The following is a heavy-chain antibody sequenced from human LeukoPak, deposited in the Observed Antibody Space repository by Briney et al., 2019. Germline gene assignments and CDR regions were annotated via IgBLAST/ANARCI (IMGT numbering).Heavy chain of an antibody. V-gene: IGHV3-33*01. CDR3: ARGSGYPSGDNWFDP. D-gene: IGHD3-22*01. J-gene: IGHJ5*02. CDR2: IWYDGSNK. Sequence: GRSLRLSCAASGFTFSSYGMHWVRQAPGKGLEWVAVIWYDGSNKYYADSVKGRFTISRDNSKNTLYLQMNSLRAEDTAVYYCARGSGYPSGDNWFDPWDQGTLVTVSS. CDR1: GFTFSSYG.